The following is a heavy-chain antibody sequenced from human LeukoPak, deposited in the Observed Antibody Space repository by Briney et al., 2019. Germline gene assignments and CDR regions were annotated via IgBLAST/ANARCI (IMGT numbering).Heavy chain of an antibody. CDR3: ESTSGDDTFDI. J-gene: IGHJ3*02. CDR2: ISSSSSTI. Sequence: SGGSLRLSCAASGFTFSSYSMNWVRQAPGKGLEWVSYISSSSSTIYYADSVKGRFTISRDNAKNSLYLQMNSLRAEDTAVYYCESTSGDDTFDIWGQGTMVTVSS. D-gene: IGHD2-2*01. V-gene: IGHV3-48*01. CDR1: GFTFSSYS.